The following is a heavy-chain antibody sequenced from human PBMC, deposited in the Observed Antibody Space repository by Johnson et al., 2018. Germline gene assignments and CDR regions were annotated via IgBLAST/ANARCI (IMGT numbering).Heavy chain of an antibody. V-gene: IGHV3-11*04. CDR3: ARDGGTVTSGGSWGFYYMDV. D-gene: IGHD4-17*01. Sequence: QVQLVESGGGLVKPGGSLRLSCAASGFTFSDYYMSWIRQAPGKGLEWVSYISRSGSTIYYADSGKGRFTISRDNAKNSRALQMDSRRAEDMAVYYCARDGGTVTSGGSWGFYYMDVWGKGTTVTVSS. J-gene: IGHJ6*03. CDR2: ISRSGSTI. CDR1: GFTFSDYY.